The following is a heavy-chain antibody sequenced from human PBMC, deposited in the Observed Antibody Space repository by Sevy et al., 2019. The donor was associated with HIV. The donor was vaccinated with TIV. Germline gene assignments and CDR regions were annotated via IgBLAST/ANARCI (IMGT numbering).Heavy chain of an antibody. V-gene: IGHV4-30-4*01. Sequence: SETLSLTCTVSGGSLSSSDSYWSWIRQPPWKGLEWLGYIHYTGGTYYNPFLKSRVAMSVDTSEERFSLRLSFLTAADTASYFCARKRGYSHGPFDYWGQRFLVTVSS. D-gene: IGHD5-12*01. CDR1: GGSLSSSDSY. CDR3: ARKRGYSHGPFDY. J-gene: IGHJ4*02. CDR2: IHYTGGT.